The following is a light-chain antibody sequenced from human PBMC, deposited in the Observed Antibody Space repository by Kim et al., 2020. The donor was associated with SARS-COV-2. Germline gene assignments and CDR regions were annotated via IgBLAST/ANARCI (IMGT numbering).Light chain of an antibody. Sequence: SVSLGQTVNNTCSGDKLGEKYACWYQQKPGQSPVVVIYQDSKRPSGIPERFSGSNSGNTATLTISGTQAMDEADYYCQAWDSTTNVFGSGTKVTVL. CDR3: QAWDSTTNV. CDR2: QDS. CDR1: KLGEKY. V-gene: IGLV3-1*01. J-gene: IGLJ1*01.